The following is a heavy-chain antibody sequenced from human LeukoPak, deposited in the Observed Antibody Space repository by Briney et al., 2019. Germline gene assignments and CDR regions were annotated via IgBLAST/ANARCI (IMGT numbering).Heavy chain of an antibody. J-gene: IGHJ4*02. V-gene: IGHV3-21*01. CDR3: ARVGGNDFWSGYPEY. CDR1: GFTCSSYS. D-gene: IGHD3-3*01. CDR2: ISSSSSYI. Sequence: KPGGSLRLSCAASGFTCSSYSMNWVRQAPGKGLEWVSSISSSSSYIYYADSVKGRFTISRDNAKNSLYLQMNSLRAEDTAVYYCARVGGNDFWSGYPEYWGQGTLVTVSS.